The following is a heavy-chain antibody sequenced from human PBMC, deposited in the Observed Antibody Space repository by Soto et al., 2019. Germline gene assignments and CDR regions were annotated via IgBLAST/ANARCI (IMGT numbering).Heavy chain of an antibody. D-gene: IGHD2-15*01. CDR1: GGTFSSYT. CDR3: ADLLVANTDMDV. CDR2: IIPILGIA. J-gene: IGHJ6*02. Sequence: QVQLVQSGAEVKKPGSSVKVSCKASGGTFSSYTISWVRQAPGQGLEWMGRIIPILGIANYAQNFHGRVTISADKSTSTDYMELSSLRYENTAEYYCADLLVANTDMDVWGQGTTVTVSS. V-gene: IGHV1-69*02.